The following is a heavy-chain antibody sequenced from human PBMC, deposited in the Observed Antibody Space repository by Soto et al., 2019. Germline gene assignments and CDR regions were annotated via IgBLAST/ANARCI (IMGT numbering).Heavy chain of an antibody. CDR2: VWFDGSLK. CDR3: AKEADYCVSSKYDN. Sequence: GGSLRLSCAPSGFNFLSYGMHWVRQAPGKGLEWVASVWFDGSLKFYEDSVKGRFTISRDNSRNTLYLEMNGLRPEDTAVYYCAKEADYCVSSKYDNWGRGTLVTVSS. J-gene: IGHJ4*02. CDR1: GFNFLSYG. V-gene: IGHV3-30*02. D-gene: IGHD2-21*01.